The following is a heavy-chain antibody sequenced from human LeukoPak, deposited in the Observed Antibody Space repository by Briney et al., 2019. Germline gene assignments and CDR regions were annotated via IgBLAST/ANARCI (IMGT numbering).Heavy chain of an antibody. CDR2: ISGSGGST. J-gene: IGHJ4*02. V-gene: IGHV3-23*01. CDR1: GFTFSSYA. D-gene: IGHD6-13*01. Sequence: GGSLRLSCAASGFTFSSYAMSWVRQAPGKGLEWVSAISGSGGSTYYADSVKGRLTISRDNSKNTLYLQVNSLRAEDTAVYYCAKASSSWYPFIINDFDYWGQGTLVTVSS. CDR3: AKASSSWYPFIINDFDY.